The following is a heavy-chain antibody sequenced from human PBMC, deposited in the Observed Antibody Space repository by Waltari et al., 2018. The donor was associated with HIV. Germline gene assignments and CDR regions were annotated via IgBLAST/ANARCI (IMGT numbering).Heavy chain of an antibody. Sequence: QVQLVQSGAEVKKPGSSVKVSCKASGGTFSSYAISWVRQAPGQGLEWMGRIIPIFVTANYAKKFQGRVTITADESTSTAYMELSSLRSEDTAVYYCARGGDCWSGYHNNWFDPWGQGTLVTVSS. D-gene: IGHD3-3*01. V-gene: IGHV1-69*01. J-gene: IGHJ5*02. CDR1: GGTFSSYA. CDR2: IIPIFVTA. CDR3: ARGGDCWSGYHNNWFDP.